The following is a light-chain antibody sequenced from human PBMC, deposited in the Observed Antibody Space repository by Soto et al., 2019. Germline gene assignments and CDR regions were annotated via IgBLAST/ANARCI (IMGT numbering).Light chain of an antibody. V-gene: IGLV2-8*01. Sequence: QPALTHTPSASGSPGQSVTISCTGTSSDVGAYDSVSWYQHHPGKAPKALIYEVSKRPSGVPDRFSGSKSGNTASLTVSGLQAEDEADYFCSSYAGSNNYVFGTGTKVTGL. CDR1: SSDVGAYDS. J-gene: IGLJ1*01. CDR2: EVS. CDR3: SSYAGSNNYV.